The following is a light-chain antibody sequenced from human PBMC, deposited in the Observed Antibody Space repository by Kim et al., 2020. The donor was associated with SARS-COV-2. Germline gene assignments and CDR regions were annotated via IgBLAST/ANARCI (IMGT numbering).Light chain of an antibody. J-gene: IGLJ1*01. CDR3: NSRDSSGNHYV. Sequence: LGQTVRITGQGDSLRSYYASRYQQKPGQAPVLVIYGKNNRPSGIPHRFSGSSSGNTASLTITGAQAEDEADYYCNSRDSSGNHYVFGTGTKVTVL. V-gene: IGLV3-19*01. CDR2: GKN. CDR1: SLRSYY.